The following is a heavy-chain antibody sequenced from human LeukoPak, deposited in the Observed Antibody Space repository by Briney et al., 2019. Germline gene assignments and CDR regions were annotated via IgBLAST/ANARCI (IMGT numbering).Heavy chain of an antibody. V-gene: IGHV4-39*06. CDR2: IFSSGST. D-gene: IGHD2-21*01. J-gene: IGHJ5*02. CDR1: GGSLNSFSHY. Sequence: NSSETLSLICSVPGGSLNSFSHYWAWIRQPSGKGLEWIGCIFSSGSTYYNPSLQSRVTFSLDKSNNHFALKLTSLTAADTAAYYCARGLAHGGIANWFDPWGQGTLVTVSS. CDR3: ARGLAHGGIANWFDP.